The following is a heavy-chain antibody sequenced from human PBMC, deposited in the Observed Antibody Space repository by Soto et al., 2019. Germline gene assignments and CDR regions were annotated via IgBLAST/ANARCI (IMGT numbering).Heavy chain of an antibody. Sequence: RGESLKISCRGSGYDFTSYWISWVRQMPGTGLEWMGRIDPRDSYTNYSPSFQGHVTISADKSSSTAYLQWSSLKASDTAMYYCARTRTGNFRLDYWGQGTLVTVSS. CDR1: GYDFTSYW. V-gene: IGHV5-10-1*01. CDR2: IDPRDSYT. CDR3: ARTRTGNFRLDY. D-gene: IGHD1-7*01. J-gene: IGHJ4*02.